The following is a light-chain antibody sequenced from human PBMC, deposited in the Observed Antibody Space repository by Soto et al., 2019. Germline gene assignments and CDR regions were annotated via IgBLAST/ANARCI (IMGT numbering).Light chain of an antibody. CDR3: SSYTSSSTLFVV. CDR1: SSDVGGYNY. Sequence: QSALTQPASVSGSPGQSITISCTGTSSDVGGYNYVSWYQQHPGKAPKLTIYDVSNRPSGVSNRFSGSKSGNTASLTSSGLQAEDEADYYCSSYTSSSTLFVVFGGGTKLTVL. V-gene: IGLV2-14*01. J-gene: IGLJ2*01. CDR2: DVS.